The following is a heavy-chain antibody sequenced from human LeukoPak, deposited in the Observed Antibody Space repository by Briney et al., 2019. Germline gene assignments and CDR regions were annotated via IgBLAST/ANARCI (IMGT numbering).Heavy chain of an antibody. CDR3: ARRDPYDSGNYYNPLGY. CDR2: INPSGGST. Sequence: ASVKVSCKASGYTFTSYYMNWVRQAPGQGLEWMGIINPSGGSTSYAQKFQGRVTMTRDTSTSTVYMELSSLRSEDTAVYYCARRDPYDSGNYYNPLGYWGQGTLVTVSS. V-gene: IGHV1-46*01. D-gene: IGHD3-10*01. J-gene: IGHJ4*02. CDR1: GYTFTSYY.